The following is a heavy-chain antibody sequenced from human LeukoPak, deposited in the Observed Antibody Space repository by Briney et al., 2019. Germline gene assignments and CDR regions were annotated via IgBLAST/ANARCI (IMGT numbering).Heavy chain of an antibody. D-gene: IGHD3-16*01. Sequence: GGSLRLSCAASGFTFSDYSMNWVSQAPGKGLEWVSYISSNSRTINYADSVKGRFTISRDNAKNALYLQMNSLRDEDTAVYYCARDYVYAFDVWGQGTMVTVSS. CDR2: ISSNSRTI. CDR1: GFTFSDYS. CDR3: ARDYVYAFDV. J-gene: IGHJ3*01. V-gene: IGHV3-48*02.